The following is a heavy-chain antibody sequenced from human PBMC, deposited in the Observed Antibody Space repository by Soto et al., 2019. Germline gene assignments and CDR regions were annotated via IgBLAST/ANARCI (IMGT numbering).Heavy chain of an antibody. Sequence: QVQLVESGGGVVQPGRSLRLSCAASGFTFSNYAMHWVRQAPGKGLEWVAVISYDGSNKYYADSVKGRFTISRDNSKNTPDRQMHSLGAEDTAMYYCATEGGFGYGRVWYKGFDYWGQGSLVTVSS. CDR1: GFTFSNYA. V-gene: IGHV3-30-3*01. D-gene: IGHD6-19*01. CDR2: ISYDGSNK. J-gene: IGHJ4*02. CDR3: ATEGGFGYGRVWYKGFDY.